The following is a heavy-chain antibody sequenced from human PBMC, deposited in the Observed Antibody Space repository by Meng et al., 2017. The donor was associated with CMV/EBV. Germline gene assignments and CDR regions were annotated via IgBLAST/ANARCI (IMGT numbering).Heavy chain of an antibody. CDR3: ARGFSVGVVIKTFDY. D-gene: IGHD3-3*01. J-gene: IGHJ4*02. Sequence: ASVKVSCKASGYTFTGYYMHWVRQAPGQGLEWMGWINPKSGGTNYAQKFQGRVTMTRDTAISTAYMELSRLRSDDTAVYYCARGFSVGVVIKTFDYWGQGPLVTVSS. CDR1: GYTFTGYY. CDR2: INPKSGGT. V-gene: IGHV1-2*02.